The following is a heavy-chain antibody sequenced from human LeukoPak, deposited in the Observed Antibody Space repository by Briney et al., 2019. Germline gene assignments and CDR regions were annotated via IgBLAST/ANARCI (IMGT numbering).Heavy chain of an antibody. V-gene: IGHV3-23*01. J-gene: IGHJ4*02. CDR1: GFTFNNYA. CDR3: AKALGSIVVTASDY. Sequence: PGGSLRLSCAASGFTFNNYAMSWVRQAPGKGLEWVSAISGSGGATYFADSVKGRFTISRDNSKNTLYLQMHSLRAEDTAVYYCAKALGSIVVTASDYWGQETLVTVSS. CDR2: ISGSGGAT. D-gene: IGHD5-12*01.